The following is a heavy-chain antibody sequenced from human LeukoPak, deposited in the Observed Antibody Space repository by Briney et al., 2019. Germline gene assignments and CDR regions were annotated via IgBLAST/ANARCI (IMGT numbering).Heavy chain of an antibody. D-gene: IGHD3-22*01. CDR1: GFTFSSYG. V-gene: IGHV3-33*01. CDR2: IWYDGSNK. J-gene: IGHJ4*02. Sequence: GGSLRLSCAASGFTFSSYGMHWVRQAPGKGLEWVAVIWYDGSNKYYADSVKGRFTISRDNSKNTLYLQMNSLRAEDTAVYYCAGDPPYYYDSSGTLDYWGQGTLVTVSS. CDR3: AGDPPYYYDSSGTLDY.